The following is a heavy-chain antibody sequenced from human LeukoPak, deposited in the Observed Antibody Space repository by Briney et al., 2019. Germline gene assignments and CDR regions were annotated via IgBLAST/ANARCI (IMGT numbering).Heavy chain of an antibody. CDR1: GFTFSGSA. Sequence: GGSLRLSRAASGFTFSGSAMHWVRQAPGKGLEWVGRIRSKANSYATAYAASVKGRFTNSRDDSKNTAYLQMNSLKTEDTAVYYCTRPYGDIDYWGQGTLVTVSS. J-gene: IGHJ4*02. D-gene: IGHD4-17*01. CDR2: IRSKANSYAT. CDR3: TRPYGDIDY. V-gene: IGHV3-73*01.